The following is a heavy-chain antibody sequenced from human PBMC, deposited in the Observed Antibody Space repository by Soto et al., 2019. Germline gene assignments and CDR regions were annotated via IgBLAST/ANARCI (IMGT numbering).Heavy chain of an antibody. V-gene: IGHV3-23*01. J-gene: IGHJ4*02. Sequence: EVQLLESGGGLVQPGGSLRLSCAASGFSFGSYAMTWVRQAPGKGLEWVSSIGGYGHTTHYAEFVQGRFIISRDDSEKTMDLQMNSLRVEDTAVYYCVKGGPTVIYFDHLGQGRLVSVSS. D-gene: IGHD4-17*01. CDR3: VKGGPTVIYFDH. CDR1: GFSFGSYA. CDR2: IGGYGHTT.